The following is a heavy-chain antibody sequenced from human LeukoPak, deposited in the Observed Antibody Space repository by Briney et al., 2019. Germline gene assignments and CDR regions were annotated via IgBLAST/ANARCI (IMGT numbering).Heavy chain of an antibody. CDR1: GLNFRSSA. CDR3: ARGVKIAVASNIDY. V-gene: IGHV3-23*01. J-gene: IGHJ4*02. Sequence: PGRSLRLSCAAFGLNFRSSAMSWGRPAPGKGLEWGIVFPGGGGSTSYAASVKGRFNLSSANSKYTLYLQMKRLRTQAWTVYYWARGVKIAVASNIDYWGQGALVTVSS. CDR2: FPGGGGST. D-gene: IGHD6-19*01.